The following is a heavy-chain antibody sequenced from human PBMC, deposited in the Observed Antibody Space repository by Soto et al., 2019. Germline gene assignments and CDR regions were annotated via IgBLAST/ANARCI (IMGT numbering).Heavy chain of an antibody. CDR3: ARDAAVAGETDRFDY. CDR1: GASIKTDVW. D-gene: IGHD6-19*01. V-gene: IGHV4-4*02. Sequence: SETLSLTCTVSGASIKTDVWWSWLRRPPGKGLEWIGEIYQNGHTNYNPSLRSRVTMSVDTSKNQFSLMLTSVTSADTAMYYCARDAAVAGETDRFDYWGQGILVTVS. J-gene: IGHJ4*02. CDR2: IYQNGHT.